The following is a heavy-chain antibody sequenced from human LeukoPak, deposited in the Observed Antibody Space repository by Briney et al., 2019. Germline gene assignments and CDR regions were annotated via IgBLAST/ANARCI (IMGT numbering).Heavy chain of an antibody. Sequence: GGSLRLSCAASGFTFSSYGMHWVRLAPGKGLEWAAFIRYDGSNKYYADSVKGRFTISRDNSKNTLYLQMNSLRAEDTAVYYCAKNFEMATITFDYWGQGTLVTVSS. CDR3: AKNFEMATITFDY. J-gene: IGHJ4*02. V-gene: IGHV3-30*02. CDR2: IRYDGSNK. D-gene: IGHD5-24*01. CDR1: GFTFSSYG.